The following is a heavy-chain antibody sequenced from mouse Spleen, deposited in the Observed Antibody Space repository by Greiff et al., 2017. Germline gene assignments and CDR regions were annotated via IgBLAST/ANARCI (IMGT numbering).Heavy chain of an antibody. CDR1: GFTFSSYG. V-gene: IGHV5-6*01. J-gene: IGHJ2*01. Sequence: VQLKESGGDLVKPGGSLKLSCAASGFTFSSYGMSWVRQTPDKRLEWVATISSGGSYTYYPDSVKGRFTISRDNAKNTLYLQMSSLKSEDTAMYYCARHHGNYFDYWGQGTTLTVSS. D-gene: IGHD2-1*01. CDR2: ISSGGSYT. CDR3: ARHHGNYFDY.